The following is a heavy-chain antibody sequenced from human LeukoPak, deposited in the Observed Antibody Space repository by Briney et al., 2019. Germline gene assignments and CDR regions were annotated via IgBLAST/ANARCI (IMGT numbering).Heavy chain of an antibody. CDR1: GFTCNNAW. Sequence: GGSLRLSSAASGFTCNNAWMSWVRQAPGKGLVWVGRIKSKTHGGTTDYAAPVKGRFTISRDDSKNTLYLQMNSLKTEDTAVYYCTTAPTDYDILTDNYQDYWGQGTLVTVSS. V-gene: IGHV3-15*01. CDR2: IKSKTHGGTT. D-gene: IGHD3-9*01. CDR3: TTAPTDYDILTDNYQDY. J-gene: IGHJ4*02.